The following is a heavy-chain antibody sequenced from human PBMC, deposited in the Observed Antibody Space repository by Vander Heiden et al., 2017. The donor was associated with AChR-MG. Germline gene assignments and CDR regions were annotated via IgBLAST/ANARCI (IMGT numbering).Heavy chain of an antibody. CDR2: IYWDEDK. CDR1: GFSLRTGGAA. J-gene: IGHJ4*02. V-gene: IGHV2-5*02. CDR3: AHSRGWGDGFAY. D-gene: IGHD3-10*01. Sequence: QITLKESGPTLVKPTQTLTLTCTFSGFSLRTGGAAVGWVRQPPERALEWLALIYWDEDKWYNPSLKSGLTITKYTSKNQVVLTMTNMEPADTATYFCAHSRGWGDGFAYWGQGTLVTVSS.